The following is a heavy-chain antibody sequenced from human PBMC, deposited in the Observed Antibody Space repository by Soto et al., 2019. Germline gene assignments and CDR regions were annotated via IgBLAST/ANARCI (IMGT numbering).Heavy chain of an antibody. D-gene: IGHD6-13*01. Sequence: SETLSLTCTVSGGSISSYYWSWIRQPPGKGLEGIGYIYYSGSTNYNPSLKSRVTISVDTSKNQFSLKLSSVTAADTAVYYCARRIAGNAFDIWGQGTMVTVSS. CDR2: IYYSGST. CDR3: ARRIAGNAFDI. V-gene: IGHV4-59*08. CDR1: GGSISSYY. J-gene: IGHJ3*02.